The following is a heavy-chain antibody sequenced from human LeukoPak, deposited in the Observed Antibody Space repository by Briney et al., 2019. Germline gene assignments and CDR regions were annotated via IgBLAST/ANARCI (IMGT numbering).Heavy chain of an antibody. Sequence: PGGSLRLSCAASGFTFSNYWMTWIRQAPGKGLEWVANINQDGNDKYYEDSVKGRFTISRDNTKSSVFLQMNSLRAEDTAVYYCAVTRTRGDHWGQGTLVTVSS. J-gene: IGHJ4*02. CDR1: GFTFSNYW. V-gene: IGHV3-7*01. D-gene: IGHD3-10*01. CDR2: INQDGNDK. CDR3: AVTRTRGDH.